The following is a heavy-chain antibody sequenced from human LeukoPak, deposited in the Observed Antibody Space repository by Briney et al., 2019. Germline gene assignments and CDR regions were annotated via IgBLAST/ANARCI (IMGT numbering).Heavy chain of an antibody. Sequence: SETLSLTCTVSGDSISSYYWSWIRQPPGKGLEWIGYIYYSGSTNYNPSLKSRVTISVDTSKNQFSLKLSSVTAADTAVYHCARIQSGPSYYYMDVWGKGTTVTISS. J-gene: IGHJ6*03. V-gene: IGHV4-59*01. CDR2: IYYSGST. CDR1: GDSISSYY. D-gene: IGHD3-10*01. CDR3: ARIQSGPSYYYMDV.